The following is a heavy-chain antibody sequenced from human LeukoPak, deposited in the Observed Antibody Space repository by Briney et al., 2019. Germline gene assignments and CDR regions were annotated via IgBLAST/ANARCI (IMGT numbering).Heavy chain of an antibody. V-gene: IGHV1-18*01. J-gene: IGHJ4*02. CDR1: GYSENFYG. D-gene: IGHD3-10*01. CDR3: ARVPSYYYGSGSYYNELDY. Sequence: ASVKVSCKTSGYSENFYGITWVRQVAGQGLEWMGWISAQHGQTEYAPNSQDRVTMTTDTYTNTAYMELRSLRSDDTAVYYCARVPSYYYGSGSYYNELDYWGQGTLVTVSS. CDR2: ISAQHGQT.